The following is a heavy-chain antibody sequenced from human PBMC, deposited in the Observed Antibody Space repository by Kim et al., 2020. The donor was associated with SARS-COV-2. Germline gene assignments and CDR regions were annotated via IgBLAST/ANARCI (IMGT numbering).Heavy chain of an antibody. CDR1: GFTFSSYS. CDR3: ARGRNYYDSSGYEFDY. D-gene: IGHD3-22*01. CDR2: ISSSSSYI. V-gene: IGHV3-21*01. J-gene: IGHJ4*02. Sequence: GGSLRLSCAASGFTFSSYSMNWVRQAPGKGLEWVSSISSSSSYIYYADSVKGRFTISRDNAKNSLYLQMNSLRAEDTAVYYCARGRNYYDSSGYEFDYWGQGTLVTVSS.